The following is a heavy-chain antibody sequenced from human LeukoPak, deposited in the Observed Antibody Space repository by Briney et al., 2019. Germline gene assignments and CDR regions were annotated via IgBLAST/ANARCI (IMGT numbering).Heavy chain of an antibody. Sequence: GGSLRLSCAASGFTFSSYWMHWVRQAPGKGLVWVSRINNDGTNTVYADSVKGRFTISRDNARNTLYLQMSRLRVEDTAVYYCVRGFLGPDYWGQGSLVIVSS. CDR2: INNDGTNT. J-gene: IGHJ4*02. D-gene: IGHD3-10*01. CDR1: GFTFSSYW. CDR3: VRGFLGPDY. V-gene: IGHV3-74*01.